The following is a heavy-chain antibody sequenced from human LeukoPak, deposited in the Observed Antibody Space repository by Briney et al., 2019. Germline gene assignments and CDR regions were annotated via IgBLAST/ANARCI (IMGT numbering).Heavy chain of an antibody. D-gene: IGHD2-2*02. J-gene: IGHJ5*02. V-gene: IGHV4-30-2*01. CDR2: IYHSGST. CDR1: GGSISSGGYS. CDR3: ARAGRYCSSTSCYMSSWFDP. Sequence: SETLSLTCAVSGGSISSGGYSWSWTRQPPGKGLEWIGYIYHSGSTYYNPSLKSRVTISVDRSKNQFSLKLSSVTAADTAVYYCARAGRYCSSTSCYMSSWFDPWGQGTLVTVSS.